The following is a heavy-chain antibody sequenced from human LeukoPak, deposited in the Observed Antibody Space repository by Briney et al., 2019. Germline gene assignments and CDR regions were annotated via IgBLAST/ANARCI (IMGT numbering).Heavy chain of an antibody. CDR2: ISAYNGNT. V-gene: IGHV1-18*01. D-gene: IGHD3-3*01. CDR1: GYTFTSYG. Sequence: ASVKVSCKASGYTFTSYGISWVRQAPGQGLEWMGWISAYNGNTNYAQKLQGRVTITRNTSISTAYMELSGLRSEDTAVYYCARAPPGEAYDFWSGYYRGYYFDYWGQGTLVTVSS. CDR3: ARAPPGEAYDFWSGYYRGYYFDY. J-gene: IGHJ4*02.